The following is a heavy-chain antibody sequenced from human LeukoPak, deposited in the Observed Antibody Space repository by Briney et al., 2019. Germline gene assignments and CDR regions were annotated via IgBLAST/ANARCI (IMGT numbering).Heavy chain of an antibody. CDR3: ARAGSYYYVDY. V-gene: IGHV4-59*01. D-gene: IGHD1-26*01. CDR1: GGSISSYY. Sequence: SETLSLTCTVSGGSISSYYWSWIRQPPGKGLEWIGYNSYSGNTNKNPSLKSRLIISVDTSKNQFSLKLSSVTAADTAVYYCARAGSYYYVDYWGRGTLVTVSS. J-gene: IGHJ4*02. CDR2: NSYSGNT.